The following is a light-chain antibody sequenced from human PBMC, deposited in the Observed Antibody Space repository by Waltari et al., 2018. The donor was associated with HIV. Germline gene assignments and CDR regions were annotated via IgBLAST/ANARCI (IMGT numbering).Light chain of an antibody. V-gene: IGLV2-14*03. J-gene: IGLJ2*01. CDR1: SSDAGGHNS. CDR2: DVS. Sequence: QSALTQPASVSGSLGQTITISCTGTSSDAGGHNSVSWYQQHPGKAPKLLISDVSNRPSGVSNRFSCSKSGNTASLTISGLQAEDEADYYCSSYTANSRIFGGGTRLTVL. CDR3: SSYTANSRI.